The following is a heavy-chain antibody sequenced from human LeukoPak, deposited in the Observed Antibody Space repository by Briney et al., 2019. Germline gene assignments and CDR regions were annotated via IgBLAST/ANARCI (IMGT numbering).Heavy chain of an antibody. D-gene: IGHD1-14*01. V-gene: IGHV3-66*01. Sequence: GGSLRLSCAASGLTVSSNHMSWVRQAPGKGLEWVSVLYSGGSIFYADSVKGRFTISKDNSKNTLYLQMNSLRVEDKALYYCATDLCRFDCWGQGTLDTVSS. CDR1: GLTVSSNH. CDR3: ATDLCRFDC. CDR2: LYSGGSI. J-gene: IGHJ4*02.